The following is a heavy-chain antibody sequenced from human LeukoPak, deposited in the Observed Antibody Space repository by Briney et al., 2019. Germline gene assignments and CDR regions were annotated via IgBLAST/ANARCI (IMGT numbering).Heavy chain of an antibody. CDR2: ISTRDNTI. Sequence: GGSLGLSCTASGFTFSDYYMSWIRQTPGKGLEWLSYISTRDNTIQYADSVKGRFTISRVNANNSVFLQMNNLRAEDSAIYYCARGARWAYYFDYWGQGSLVTVSS. D-gene: IGHD4-23*01. CDR1: GFTFSDYY. J-gene: IGHJ4*02. CDR3: ARGARWAYYFDY. V-gene: IGHV3-11*01.